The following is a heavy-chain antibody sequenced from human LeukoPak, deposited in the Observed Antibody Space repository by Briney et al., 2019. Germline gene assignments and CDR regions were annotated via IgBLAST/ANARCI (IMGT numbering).Heavy chain of an antibody. J-gene: IGHJ3*01. D-gene: IGHD4-23*01. CDR1: ENTFTNYY. V-gene: IGHV1-46*01. Sequence: ASVKVSCKASENTFTNYYMHWVRQAPGQGLEWLGIINPNGDRTNYAQTFQGRVTMTRDTSTTTVYMELSSLKSEDTAVYYCARDMSTRVTPISYAFDVWGQGTMVTVSS. CDR3: ARDMSTRVTPISYAFDV. CDR2: INPNGDRT.